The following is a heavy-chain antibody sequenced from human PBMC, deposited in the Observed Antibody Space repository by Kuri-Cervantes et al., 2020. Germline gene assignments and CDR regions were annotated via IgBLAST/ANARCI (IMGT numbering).Heavy chain of an antibody. V-gene: IGHV3-7*02. CDR2: IKEDGNKI. Sequence: GGSLRLSCAASGFIFSSSWMSWVRQAPGKGLEWVANIKEDGNKIYYVDSVKGRFTISRDNAKNSLSLQMSSLRAGDTAVYYCARGSGIFYAFDIWGQGTMVTVSS. CDR3: ARGSGIFYAFDI. CDR1: GFIFSSSW. D-gene: IGHD3-3*01. J-gene: IGHJ3*02.